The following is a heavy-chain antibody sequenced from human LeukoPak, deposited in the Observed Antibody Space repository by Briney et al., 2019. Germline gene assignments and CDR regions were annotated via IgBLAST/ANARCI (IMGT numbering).Heavy chain of an antibody. CDR1: GYTFTGYY. D-gene: IGHD3-22*01. V-gene: IGHV1-46*01. J-gene: IGHJ4*02. CDR3: ARVGVFDYDSSGYYVEDY. Sequence: ASVKVSCKASGYTFTGYYMHWVRQAPGQGLEWMGIINPSGGSTSYAQKFQGRVTMTRDMSTSTVYMELSSLRSEDTAVYYCARVGVFDYDSSGYYVEDYWGQGTLVTVSS. CDR2: INPSGGST.